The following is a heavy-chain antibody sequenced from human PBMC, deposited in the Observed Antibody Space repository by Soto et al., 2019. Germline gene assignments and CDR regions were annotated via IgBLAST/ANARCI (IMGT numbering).Heavy chain of an antibody. V-gene: IGHV3-30-3*01. Sequence: PGGSLRLSCAASGFTFRSYAMHWVRQAPGKGLEWVAIISYDGSKTHYADSVKGRFTISRDISNNTLYLQLNSLRAEDTAVYYCARDSEGYCMSVSCDCDYWGQGTLVTVSS. D-gene: IGHD2-2*01. CDR3: ARDSEGYCMSVSCDCDY. CDR1: GFTFRSYA. CDR2: ISYDGSKT. J-gene: IGHJ4*02.